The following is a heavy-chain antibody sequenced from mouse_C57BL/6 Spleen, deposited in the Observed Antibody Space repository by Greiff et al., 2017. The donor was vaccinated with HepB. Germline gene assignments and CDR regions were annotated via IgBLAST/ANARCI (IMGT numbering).Heavy chain of an antibody. D-gene: IGHD2-4*01. CDR2: ISSGSSTI. CDR3: AREDYVY. Sequence: DVMLVESGGGLVKPGGSLKLSCAASGFTFSYYGMHWVRQAPEKGLEWVAYISSGSSTIYYADTVKGRFTISRDNAKNTLFLQMTSLRSEDTAMYYCAREDYVYWGQGTTLTVSS. CDR1: GFTFSYYG. J-gene: IGHJ2*01. V-gene: IGHV5-17*01.